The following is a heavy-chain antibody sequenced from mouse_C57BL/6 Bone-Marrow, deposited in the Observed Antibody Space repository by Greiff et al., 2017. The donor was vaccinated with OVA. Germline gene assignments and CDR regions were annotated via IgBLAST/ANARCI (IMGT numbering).Heavy chain of an antibody. V-gene: IGHV1-82*01. CDR1: GYTFSSSW. CDR2: IYPGDGDT. Sequence: VQLQQSGPELVKPGASVKISCKASGYTFSSSWMNWVKQRPGKGLEWIGRIYPGDGDTNYNGKFKGKATLTADKSSSTAYMQLSSLTSEDSAVYFCSRSSYCFDYWDQGTTLTVSS. CDR3: SRSSYCFDY. J-gene: IGHJ2*01.